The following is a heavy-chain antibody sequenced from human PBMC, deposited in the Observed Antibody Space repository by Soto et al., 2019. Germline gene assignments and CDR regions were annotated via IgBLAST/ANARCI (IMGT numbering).Heavy chain of an antibody. V-gene: IGHV3-48*01. J-gene: IGHJ4*02. CDR3: ARDAMAPLF. CDR1: GFTFSTFS. D-gene: IGHD2-2*01. CDR2: ISSSSST. Sequence: EVQLVQSGGGLVQPGGSLRLSCAASGFTFSTFSMNWVRQAPGKGLEWISHISSSSSTDYADSVKGRFTISRDNARNTRYLQMSSLRAEDTAVYYCARDAMAPLFWGQGTLVIVSS.